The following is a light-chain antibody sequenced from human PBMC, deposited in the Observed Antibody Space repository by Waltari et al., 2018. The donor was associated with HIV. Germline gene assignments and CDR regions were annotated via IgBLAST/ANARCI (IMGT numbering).Light chain of an antibody. CDR3: AAWDDSLNGM. Sequence: QSVLTQPPSVSGTPGQNVTIPCSGSSSNIGSNIANWYQQLPGAAPKLLIYSNDQRPSGVPDRFSGSKSGTSASLAISGLQSADEADYYCAAWDDSLNGMFGGGTRLTVL. V-gene: IGLV1-44*01. CDR2: SND. J-gene: IGLJ3*02. CDR1: SSNIGSNI.